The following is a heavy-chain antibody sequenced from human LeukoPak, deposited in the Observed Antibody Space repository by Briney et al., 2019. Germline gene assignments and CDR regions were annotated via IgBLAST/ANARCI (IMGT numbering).Heavy chain of an antibody. Sequence: SETLSLTCTVSGGSISSYYWSWIRQPAGKGLEWIGRIYTSGSTNYSPSLKSRVTMSVDTSKNQFSLKLSSVTAADTAVYYCARDDLDSGYDEGRSWAFDYWGQGTLVTVSS. J-gene: IGHJ4*02. CDR1: GGSISSYY. D-gene: IGHD5-12*01. V-gene: IGHV4-4*07. CDR3: ARDDLDSGYDEGRSWAFDY. CDR2: IYTSGST.